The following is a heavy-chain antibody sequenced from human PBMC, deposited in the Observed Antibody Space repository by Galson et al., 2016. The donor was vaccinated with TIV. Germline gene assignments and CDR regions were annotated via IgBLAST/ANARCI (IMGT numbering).Heavy chain of an antibody. D-gene: IGHD3-22*01. CDR3: VKLDSSGFYYVRRFVY. V-gene: IGHV3-23*01. CDR2: ISGGGGTT. Sequence: SLRLSCAASGFTFSNFATLWVRQAPGKGLEWVSVISGGGGTTFYEDSVKGRFTISRDNSKNTVYLQMNSLRAEDTAVYYCVKLDSSGFYYVRRFVYWGQGTLVTVSS. CDR1: GFTFSNFA. J-gene: IGHJ4*02.